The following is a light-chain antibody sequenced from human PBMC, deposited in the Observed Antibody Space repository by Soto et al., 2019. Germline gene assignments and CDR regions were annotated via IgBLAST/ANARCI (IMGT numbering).Light chain of an antibody. J-gene: IGLJ1*01. Sequence: QSVLTQPASVSGSPGQSITISCTGTSSYVGSYNLVSWYQQHPGKAPKLMIYEVSKRPSGVSNRFSGSKSGNTASLTISGLQAEDEADYYCCSYAGSSTSLYVFGTGTKLTVL. V-gene: IGLV2-23*02. CDR2: EVS. CDR1: SSYVGSYNL. CDR3: CSYAGSSTSLYV.